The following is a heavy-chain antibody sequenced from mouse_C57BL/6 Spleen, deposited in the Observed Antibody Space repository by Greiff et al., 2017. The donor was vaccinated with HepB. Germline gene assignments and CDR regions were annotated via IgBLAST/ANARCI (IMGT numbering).Heavy chain of an antibody. D-gene: IGHD2-4*01. Sequence: EVHLVESGGGLVKPGGSLKLSCAASGFTFSSYTMSWVRQTPEKRLEWVATISGGGGNTYYPDSVKGRFTISRDNAKNTLYLQMSSLRSEDTALYYCARRGYDYDRGYFDYWGQGTTLTVSS. V-gene: IGHV5-9*01. CDR3: ARRGYDYDRGYFDY. CDR2: ISGGGGNT. CDR1: GFTFSSYT. J-gene: IGHJ2*01.